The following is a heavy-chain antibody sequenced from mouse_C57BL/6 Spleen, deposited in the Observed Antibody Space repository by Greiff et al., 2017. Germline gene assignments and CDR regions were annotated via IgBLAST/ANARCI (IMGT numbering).Heavy chain of an antibody. CDR2: IYPRDGST. Sequence: VQLQQSDAELVKPGASVKISCTVSGYTFTDYAMHWIKQRPEQGLEWIGYIYPRDGSTKYNEKFKGKATLAADKSTSTAYMQLNSLTSEDSAVYFCAEGWALDYWGQGTTLTVSA. CDR1: GYTFTDYA. V-gene: IGHV1-78*01. J-gene: IGHJ2*01. D-gene: IGHD1-1*02. CDR3: AEGWALDY.